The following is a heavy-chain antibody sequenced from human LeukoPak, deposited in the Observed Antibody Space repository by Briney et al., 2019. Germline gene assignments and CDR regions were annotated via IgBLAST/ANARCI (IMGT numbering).Heavy chain of an antibody. CDR2: ISAYNGNT. V-gene: IGHV1-18*01. CDR3: ARILLARYCSGGSCYLVVSWFDP. D-gene: IGHD2-15*01. J-gene: IGHJ5*02. Sequence: GASVKVSCKASGGTFSSYAISWVRQAPGQGLEWMGWISAYNGNTNYAQKLQGRVTMTTDTSTSTAYMELRSLRSDDTAVYYCARILLARYCSGGSCYLVVSWFDPWGQGTLVTVSS. CDR1: GGTFSSYA.